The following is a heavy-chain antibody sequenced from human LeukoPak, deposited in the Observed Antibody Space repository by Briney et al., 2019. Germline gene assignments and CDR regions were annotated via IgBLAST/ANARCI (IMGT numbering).Heavy chain of an antibody. Sequence: PGGSLRLSCAASGFTFSSYAMGWVRQAPGKVLECVLAISGSGGSTYYADSVKGRFTISRDNSKNTLYLQMNSLRAEDTAVYYCAKGSYYCDSSGYLDYWGQGTLVTVSS. CDR2: ISGSGGST. CDR1: GFTFSSYA. V-gene: IGHV3-23*01. D-gene: IGHD3-22*01. CDR3: AKGSYYCDSSGYLDY. J-gene: IGHJ4*02.